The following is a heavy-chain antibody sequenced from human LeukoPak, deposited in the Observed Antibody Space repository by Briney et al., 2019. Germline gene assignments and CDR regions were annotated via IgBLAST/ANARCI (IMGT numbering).Heavy chain of an antibody. J-gene: IGHJ4*02. CDR2: FDPEHGET. D-gene: IGHD2-15*01. CDR3: ATDPVGYCSADGCYSVDY. V-gene: IGHV1-24*01. CDR1: GYTLTELS. Sequence: ASVKVSCKVSGYTLTELSMHWVQQAPGRGLEWMGGFDPEHGETVYAQKFQGRLTMTEDTSTHTAYMELSSLRSDDTAVYYCATDPVGYCSADGCYSVDYWGQGTLVTVSS.